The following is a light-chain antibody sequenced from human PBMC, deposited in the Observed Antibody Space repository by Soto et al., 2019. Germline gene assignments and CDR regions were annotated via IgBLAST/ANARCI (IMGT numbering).Light chain of an antibody. CDR3: LQHYNYPYT. CDR2: AAS. J-gene: IGKJ2*01. Sequence: AIQMPQSPSSLSASVGDRVTITCRARQGIRNDLGWFQQKPGKAPKLLIYAASSLQSGVPSRFSGSGSGTDFTLTISRLQPEDFATYYCLQHYNYPYTFGQGTKLEIK. V-gene: IGKV1-6*02. CDR1: QGIRND.